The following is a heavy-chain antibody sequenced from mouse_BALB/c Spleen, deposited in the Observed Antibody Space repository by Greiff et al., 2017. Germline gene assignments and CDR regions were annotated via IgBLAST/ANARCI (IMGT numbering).Heavy chain of an antibody. V-gene: IGHV1S81*02. CDR2: INPSNGRT. CDR1: GYTFTSYW. J-gene: IGHJ1*01. D-gene: IGHD2-2*01. Sequence: QVQLQQPGAELVKPGASVKLSCKASGYTFTSYWMHWVKQRPGQGLEWIGEINPSNGRTNYNEKFKSKATLTVDKSSSTAYMQLSSLTSEDSAVYYCARGGYDWYFDVWGAGTTVTVSS. CDR3: ARGGYDWYFDV.